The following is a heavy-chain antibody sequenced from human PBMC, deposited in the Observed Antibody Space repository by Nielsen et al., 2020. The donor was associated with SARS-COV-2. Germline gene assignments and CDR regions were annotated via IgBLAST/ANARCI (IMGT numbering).Heavy chain of an antibody. V-gene: IGHV3-7*01. CDR3: ARDSYIVPTNYYFDY. J-gene: IGHJ4*02. CDR1: GFTFSSHW. Sequence: GGSLRLSCAASGFTFSSHWMSWVRQAPGKGLEWLANIKHDGSEQYYVDSMKGRFTMSRDNAKNLLYLQMNSLRDDDTAVYYCARDSYIVPTNYYFDYWGQGALVTVSS. CDR2: IKHDGSEQ. D-gene: IGHD5-12*01.